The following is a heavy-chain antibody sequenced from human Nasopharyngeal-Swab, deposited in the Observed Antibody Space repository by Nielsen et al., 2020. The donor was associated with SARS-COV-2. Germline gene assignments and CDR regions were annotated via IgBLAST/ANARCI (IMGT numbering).Heavy chain of an antibody. V-gene: IGHV1-3*01. Sequence: ASVKVSCKASGYTFTSYAMHWVHQAPGQRLEWMGWINAGNGNTKYSQKFQGRVTITRDTSASTAYMELSSLRSEDTAVYYCAREFKTYYYGSGSSHFNYWGQGTLVTVSS. J-gene: IGHJ4*02. CDR3: AREFKTYYYGSGSSHFNY. D-gene: IGHD3-10*01. CDR1: GYTFTSYA. CDR2: INAGNGNT.